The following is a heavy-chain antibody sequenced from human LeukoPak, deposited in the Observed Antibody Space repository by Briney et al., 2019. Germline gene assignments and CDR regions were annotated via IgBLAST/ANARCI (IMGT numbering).Heavy chain of an antibody. D-gene: IGHD6-19*01. J-gene: IGHJ4*02. CDR2: IYYSGTT. CDR3: ARIDAVAATPTSFDY. V-gene: IGHV4-59*01. Sequence: SETLSLTCTVSGGSISIFYWSWIRQPPGKGLEGMGDIYYSGTTNYNPSLKSRVTISLDTSKNQFSLRLSSVTAADTAVYYCARIDAVAATPTSFDYWGQGTLVTVSS. CDR1: GGSISIFY.